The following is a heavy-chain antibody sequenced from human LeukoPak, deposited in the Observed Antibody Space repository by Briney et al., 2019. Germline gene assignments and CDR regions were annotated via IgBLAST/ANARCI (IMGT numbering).Heavy chain of an antibody. D-gene: IGHD4-23*01. CDR3: ARGNNSLDD. CDR2: ISSSGSTI. CDR1: GFTFRDSY. J-gene: IGHJ4*02. Sequence: VGSLRLSRAASGFTFRDSYMSSIRQAPGKGLEYISYISSSGSTIYYADSVQGRFSLCSDNAKTPRSRELNSLRAEDTVVYYWARGNNSLDDWGRGTLVTVSS. V-gene: IGHV3-11*01.